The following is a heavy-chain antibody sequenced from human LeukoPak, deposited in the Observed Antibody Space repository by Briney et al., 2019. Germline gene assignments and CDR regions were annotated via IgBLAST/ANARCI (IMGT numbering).Heavy chain of an antibody. CDR1: GYSFTSYW. D-gene: IGHD5-24*01. CDR2: IYPGDSDT. Sequence: GESLKISCKGSGYSFTSYWIGWVRQMPGKGLDWMGIIYPGDSDTRYSLSFQGQFTISAEKSISTAYLQWSSLKASDTAMYYCARLGGDRWLQDYYGMDVWGQGTTVTVSS. CDR3: ARLGGDRWLQDYYGMDV. V-gene: IGHV5-51*01. J-gene: IGHJ6*02.